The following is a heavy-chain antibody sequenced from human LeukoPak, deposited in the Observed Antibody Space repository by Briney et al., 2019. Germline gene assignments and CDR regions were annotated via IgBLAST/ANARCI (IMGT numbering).Heavy chain of an antibody. V-gene: IGHV3-30-3*01. J-gene: IGHJ4*02. D-gene: IGHD2-15*01. CDR3: ARSPLPRHCSGGSCYLGGCDY. CDR1: GFTFSSYA. Sequence: GGSLRLSCAASGFTFSSYAMHWVRQAPGKGLEWVAVISYDGSNKYYADSVKGRFTISSDNSKNTLYLQMNSLRAEDTAVYYCARSPLPRHCSGGSCYLGGCDYWGQGTLVTVSS. CDR2: ISYDGSNK.